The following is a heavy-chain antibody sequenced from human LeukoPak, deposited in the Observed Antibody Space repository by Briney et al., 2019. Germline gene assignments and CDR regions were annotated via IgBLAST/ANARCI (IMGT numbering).Heavy chain of an antibody. Sequence: GGSLRLSCAASGFTFSSYSMNWVRQAPGKGLEWVSSISSSSSYIYYADSVKGRFTISRDNSKNTLYLQMNSLRAEDTAVYYCAKVGAGYSGYDWSSYYFDYWGQGTLVTVSS. V-gene: IGHV3-21*04. CDR1: GFTFSSYS. CDR3: AKVGAGYSGYDWSSYYFDY. J-gene: IGHJ4*02. D-gene: IGHD5-12*01. CDR2: ISSSSSYI.